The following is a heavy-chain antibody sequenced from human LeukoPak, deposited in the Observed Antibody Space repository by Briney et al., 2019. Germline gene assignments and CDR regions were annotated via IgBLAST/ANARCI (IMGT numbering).Heavy chain of an antibody. Sequence: SETLSLTCTVSGGSISSYYRSWIRQPAGKGLEWIGRIYTSGSTNYNPFLKSRVTMSVDTSKNQFSLKLSSVTAADTAVYYCARDLLRFGELAGWFDPWGQGTLVTVSS. D-gene: IGHD3-10*01. CDR3: ARDLLRFGELAGWFDP. J-gene: IGHJ5*02. CDR1: GGSISSYY. CDR2: IYTSGST. V-gene: IGHV4-4*07.